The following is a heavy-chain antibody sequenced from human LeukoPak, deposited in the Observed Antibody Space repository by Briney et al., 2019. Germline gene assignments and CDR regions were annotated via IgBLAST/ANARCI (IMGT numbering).Heavy chain of an antibody. CDR3: ARDFSRGYTSSSNY. CDR2: ISSSSSYI. V-gene: IGHV3-21*01. D-gene: IGHD6-6*01. CDR1: GFTFSSYS. Sequence: AGGSLRLSCAASGFTFSSYSMNWVRQAPGKGLEWVSSISSSSSYIYYADSVKGRFTISRDNAKNSLYLQMNSLRAEDTAVYYCARDFSRGYTSSSNYWGQGTLVTVSS. J-gene: IGHJ4*02.